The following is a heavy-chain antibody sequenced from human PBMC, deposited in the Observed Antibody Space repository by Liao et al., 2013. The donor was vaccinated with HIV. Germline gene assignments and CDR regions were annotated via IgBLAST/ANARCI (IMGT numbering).Heavy chain of an antibody. D-gene: IGHD5-24*01. V-gene: IGHV4-61*02. CDR2: LYTSGST. CDR1: GGYISSGSYY. Sequence: QVQLQESGPGLVKPSQTLSLTCSVSGGYISSGSYYWSWIRQPAGKGLEWIGRLYTSGSTNYNPSLKSRVTISVDTAKNQFSLRLTSVTAADTAVYYCARDGDGYKPFDSWAREPWSPSPQ. CDR3: ARDGDGYKPFDS. J-gene: IGHJ4*02.